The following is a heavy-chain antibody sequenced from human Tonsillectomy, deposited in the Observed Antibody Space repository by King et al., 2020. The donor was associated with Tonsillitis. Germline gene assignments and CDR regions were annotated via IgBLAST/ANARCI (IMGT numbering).Heavy chain of an antibody. V-gene: IGHV4-61*02. D-gene: IGHD3-9*01. Sequence: VPLQESGPGLVKPSQTLSLTCSVSGASISSGSYYWSWIRQPAGKGLEWIGRIYTSGSTDYNPSLESRVTMSTDTSRNQFSLKLSSVTAADTAVYYCARGGDLSTGGSLFDPWGQGTLAT. CDR1: GASISSGSYY. CDR3: ARGGDLSTGGSLFDP. J-gene: IGHJ5*02. CDR2: IYTSGST.